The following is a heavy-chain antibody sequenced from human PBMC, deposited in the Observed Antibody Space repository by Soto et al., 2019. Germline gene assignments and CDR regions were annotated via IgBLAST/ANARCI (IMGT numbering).Heavy chain of an antibody. J-gene: IGHJ6*02. CDR1: GFTFSSYG. V-gene: IGHV3-30*18. CDR3: VKFEENDSSGYYYYYYYGMDV. D-gene: IGHD3-22*01. Sequence: GGSLRLSCAASGFTFSSYGMHWVRQAPGKGLEWVAVISYDGSNKYYADSVKGRFTISRDNSKNTLYLQMNSLRAEDTAVYYCVKFEENDSSGYYYYYYYGMDVWGQGTTVTVSS. CDR2: ISYDGSNK.